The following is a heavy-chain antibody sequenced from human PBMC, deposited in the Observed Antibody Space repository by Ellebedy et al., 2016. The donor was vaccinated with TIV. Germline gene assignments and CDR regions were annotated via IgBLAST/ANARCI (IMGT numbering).Heavy chain of an antibody. Sequence: ASVKVSCKASGGTFSNYAISWARQAPGQGLEWMGGILASINSADYAQSFQGRLTITADESTSTAHMELSSLRSEDTAVYYCAKLGRFGESMPPYYYYGMDVWGQGTTVTVSS. J-gene: IGHJ6*02. CDR2: ILASINSA. CDR3: AKLGRFGESMPPYYYYGMDV. CDR1: GGTFSNYA. V-gene: IGHV1-69*13. D-gene: IGHD3-10*01.